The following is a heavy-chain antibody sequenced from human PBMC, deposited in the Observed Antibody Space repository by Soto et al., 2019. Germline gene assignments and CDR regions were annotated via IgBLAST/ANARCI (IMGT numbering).Heavy chain of an antibody. D-gene: IGHD3-10*01. Sequence: QVQLVQSGAEVKKPGSSVRVSCKASGDTFNFYSINWERQAPELGLEWMGRINPILSMSNYAQRFQGRVTMTADKSTSTAYMELSSLRSEDTAMYYCASSYGSGYRAFDSWGQGALVTVSS. CDR2: INPILSMS. V-gene: IGHV1-69*02. CDR3: ASSYGSGYRAFDS. CDR1: GDTFNFYS. J-gene: IGHJ4*02.